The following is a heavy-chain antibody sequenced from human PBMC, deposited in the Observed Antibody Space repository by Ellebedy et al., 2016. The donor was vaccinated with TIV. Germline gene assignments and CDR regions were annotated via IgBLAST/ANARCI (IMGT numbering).Heavy chain of an antibody. Sequence: GESLKISCAASGFTFSNHNMNWVRQAPGKGLEWLSYISTSSSTIYYSDSVRGRFTISRDDAENSLFLQMNTLRAEDTAISYCARDLSDGFDVWGQGTLVAVSS. CDR3: ARDLSDGFDV. D-gene: IGHD2/OR15-2a*01. J-gene: IGHJ3*01. CDR1: GFTFSNHN. V-gene: IGHV3-48*01. CDR2: ISTSSSTI.